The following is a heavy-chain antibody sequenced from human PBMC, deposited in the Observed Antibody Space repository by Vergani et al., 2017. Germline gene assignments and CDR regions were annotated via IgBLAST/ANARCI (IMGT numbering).Heavy chain of an antibody. CDR3: AAWAAARLYYYYGMDV. D-gene: IGHD6-13*01. CDR2: INPNSGGT. J-gene: IGHJ6*02. Sequence: QVQLVQSGAEVKKPGASVKVSCQASGYTFTGYYMHWVRQAPGQGLEWMGWINPNSGGTNYAQKFQGRVTMTRDTSISTAYMELSRLRSDDTAVYYCAAWAAARLYYYYGMDVWGQGTTVTVPS. CDR1: GYTFTGYY. V-gene: IGHV1-2*02.